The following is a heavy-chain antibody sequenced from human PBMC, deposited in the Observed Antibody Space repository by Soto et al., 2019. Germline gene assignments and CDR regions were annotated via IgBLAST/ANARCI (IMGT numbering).Heavy chain of an antibody. CDR2: IYYSGST. Sequence: SETLSLTCTVSGGSISSGDYYWSWIRQPPGKGLKWIGYIYYSGSTYYNPSLESRVTISVDTSKNQFSLKLSSVTAADTAVYYCARFRDGYPDYWGQGTLVTVSS. CDR1: GGSISSGDYY. CDR3: ARFRDGYPDY. D-gene: IGHD5-12*01. J-gene: IGHJ4*02. V-gene: IGHV4-30-4*02.